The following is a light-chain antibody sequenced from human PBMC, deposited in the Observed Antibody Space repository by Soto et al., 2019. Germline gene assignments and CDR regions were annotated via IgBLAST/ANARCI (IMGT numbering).Light chain of an antibody. CDR3: SSDAGSNMYV. CDR1: STDIGGYYY. J-gene: IGLJ1*01. Sequence: QSVLTHPPSASGSPGQSVTISCTGTSTDIGGYYYVSWYQHHPGNAPKLMIYEVSKRPSGVPGRFSGSKSGNTASLTISGLRTEDEADYYCSSDAGSNMYVFGTGTKVTV. CDR2: EVS. V-gene: IGLV2-8*01.